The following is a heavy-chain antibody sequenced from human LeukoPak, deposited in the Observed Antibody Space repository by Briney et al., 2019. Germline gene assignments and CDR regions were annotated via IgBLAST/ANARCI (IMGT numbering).Heavy chain of an antibody. V-gene: IGHV4-34*01. CDR2: INHSGST. CDR1: GGSFSGYY. CDR3: ARGGYYYDSSGYPYSFDAFDI. Sequence: SETLSLTCAVSGGSFSGYYWTWIRQPPGKGLEWIGEINHSGSTNYNPSLKSRVTISVDTSKNQFSLKLSSVTAADTAVYYCARGGYYYDSSGYPYSFDAFDIWGQGTMVTVSS. J-gene: IGHJ3*02. D-gene: IGHD3-22*01.